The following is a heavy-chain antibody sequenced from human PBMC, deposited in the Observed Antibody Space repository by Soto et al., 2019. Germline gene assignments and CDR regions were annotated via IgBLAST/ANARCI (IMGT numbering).Heavy chain of an antibody. Sequence: EVQLVESGGGLVQPRGSLRLSCAASGFSFNRHWMSWVRQAPGKGLQWVASIKRDGSEKYYVDSVKGRFTISRDNVKNSLSLQMNSLRAEDTAVYYCARDPYYYDSHYYYGMDVWGQGTTVTVSS. D-gene: IGHD3-22*01. CDR1: GFSFNRHW. CDR2: IKRDGSEK. V-gene: IGHV3-7*01. CDR3: ARDPYYYDSHYYYGMDV. J-gene: IGHJ6*02.